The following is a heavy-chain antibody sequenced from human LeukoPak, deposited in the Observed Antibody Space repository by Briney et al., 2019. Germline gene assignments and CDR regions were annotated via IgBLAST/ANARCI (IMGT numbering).Heavy chain of an antibody. CDR2: IYSGGST. Sequence: GGSLRLSCAASGFTVSSNYMSWVRQAPGKGLEWVSVIYSGGSTYYADSVTGRFTISRDNSKNTLYLQMNSLRAEDTAVYYCARDPPLWAPSGSWIDYWGQGTLVTVSS. V-gene: IGHV3-66*02. J-gene: IGHJ4*02. D-gene: IGHD6-13*01. CDR3: ARDPPLWAPSGSWIDY. CDR1: GFTVSSNY.